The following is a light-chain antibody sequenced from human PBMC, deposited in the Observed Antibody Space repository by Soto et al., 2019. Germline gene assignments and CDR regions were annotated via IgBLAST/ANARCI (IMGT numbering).Light chain of an antibody. J-gene: IGKJ1*01. CDR2: KAS. CDR1: QSISSW. V-gene: IGKV1-5*03. Sequence: DIQMTQSPSTLSASVGDRVTITCRASQSISSWLAWYQQKPGKAPKFLIYKASSLESGVPSRFSGSGSGTEFTLTIRRQQPDDFSTYYCQQYNRYWTFGQGPTVEIK. CDR3: QQYNRYWT.